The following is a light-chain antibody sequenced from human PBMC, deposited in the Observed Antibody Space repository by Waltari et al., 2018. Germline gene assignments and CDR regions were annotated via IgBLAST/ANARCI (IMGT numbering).Light chain of an antibody. Sequence: QAVATQEPSLTVSPGGTVTLTCDSSTGPVTSGHYPYWFQQKPGQAPRTLMYHTDIKHSWTPARFSGFLLGGKAVLTLSGAQPDDEADYYCLLSYNGAVVFGGGTKLTVL. CDR2: HTD. V-gene: IGLV7-46*01. CDR3: LLSYNGAVV. J-gene: IGLJ2*01. CDR1: TGPVTSGHY.